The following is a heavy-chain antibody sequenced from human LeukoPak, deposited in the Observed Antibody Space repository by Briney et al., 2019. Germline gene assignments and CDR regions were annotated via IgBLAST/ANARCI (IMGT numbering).Heavy chain of an antibody. CDR3: AKHDYGGNWADAFDI. CDR2: ISGSGGST. D-gene: IGHD4-23*01. Sequence: GGPLRLSCAASGFTFSSYAMGWVRQAPGKGLEWVSAISGSGGSTYYADSVKGRFTISRDNSKNTLYLQMNSLRAEDTAVYYCAKHDYGGNWADAFDIWGQGTMVTVSS. CDR1: GFTFSSYA. V-gene: IGHV3-23*01. J-gene: IGHJ3*02.